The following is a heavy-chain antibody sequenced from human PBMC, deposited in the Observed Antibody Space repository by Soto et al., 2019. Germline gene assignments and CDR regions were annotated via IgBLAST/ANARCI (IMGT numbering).Heavy chain of an antibody. D-gene: IGHD1-26*01. CDR3: ATWGKWELHPRAYYGMDV. J-gene: IGHJ6*02. V-gene: IGHV3-23*01. Sequence: GGSLRLSCAASGFTFSSYAMSWVRQAPGKGLEWVSAISGSGGSTYYADSVKGRFTISRDNSKNTLYLQMNSLRAEDTAVYYCATWGKWELHPRAYYGMDVWGQGTTVTVSS. CDR1: GFTFSSYA. CDR2: ISGSGGST.